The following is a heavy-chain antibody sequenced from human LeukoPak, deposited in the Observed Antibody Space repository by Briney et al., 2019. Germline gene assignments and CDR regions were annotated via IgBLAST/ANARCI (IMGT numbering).Heavy chain of an antibody. J-gene: IGHJ4*02. Sequence: ETLSLTCAVYGGSFSGYYWSWIRQPPGKGLEWVANIKQDGSEKYYVDSVKGRFTISRDNAKNSLYLQMNSLRAEDTAVYYCARTSYDILTGCYLYFDYWGQGTLVTVSS. CDR3: ARTSYDILTGCYLYFDY. V-gene: IGHV3-7*01. D-gene: IGHD3-9*01. CDR1: GGSFSGYY. CDR2: IKQDGSEK.